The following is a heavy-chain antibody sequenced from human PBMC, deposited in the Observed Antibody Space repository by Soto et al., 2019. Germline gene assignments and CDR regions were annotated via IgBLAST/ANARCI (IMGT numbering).Heavy chain of an antibody. CDR2: IIPIFGTA. CDR3: AREKRGTRIAAAVNYYYGMDV. CDR1: GGTFSSYA. D-gene: IGHD6-13*01. V-gene: IGHV1-69*13. J-gene: IGHJ6*02. Sequence: SVKVSCKASGGTFSSYAISWVRQAPGQGLEWMGGIIPIFGTANYAQKFQGRVTITADESTSTAYMELSSLRSEDTAVYYCAREKRGTRIAAAVNYYYGMDVWGQGTTVTVSS.